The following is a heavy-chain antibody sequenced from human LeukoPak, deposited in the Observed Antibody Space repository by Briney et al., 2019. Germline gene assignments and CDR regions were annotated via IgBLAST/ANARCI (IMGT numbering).Heavy chain of an antibody. CDR3: ARVRGSSGWYGHFQH. CDR2: IYYSGST. Sequence: SETLSLTCTVSGGSISSSSYYWGWIRQPPGKGLEWIGSIYYSGSTYYNPSLKSRVTISVDTSKNQFSLKLSSVTAADTAVYYCARVRGSSGWYGHFQHWGQGTLVTVSS. J-gene: IGHJ1*01. CDR1: GGSISSSSYY. D-gene: IGHD6-19*01. V-gene: IGHV4-39*07.